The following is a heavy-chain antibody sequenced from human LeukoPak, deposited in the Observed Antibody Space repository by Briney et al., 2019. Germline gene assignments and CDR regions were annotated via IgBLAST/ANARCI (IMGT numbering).Heavy chain of an antibody. D-gene: IGHD3-3*01. CDR2: IIPIFGTA. CDR3: ARDGGWSGYYRNWFDP. Sequence: GASVKVSCKASGGTFSSYAISGVRQAPGQGLEWMGGIIPIFGTANYAQKFQGRVTITTDESTSTAYMELSSLRFEDTAVYYCARDGGWSGYYRNWFDPWGQGTLVTVSS. CDR1: GGTFSSYA. J-gene: IGHJ5*02. V-gene: IGHV1-69*05.